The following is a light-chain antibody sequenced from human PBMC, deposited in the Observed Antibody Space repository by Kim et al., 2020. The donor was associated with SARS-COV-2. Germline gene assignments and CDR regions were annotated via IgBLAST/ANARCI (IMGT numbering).Light chain of an antibody. V-gene: IGLV3-21*04. CDR2: YDS. CDR3: QAWDSSSDHVV. CDR1: NIGSKT. Sequence: SYELTQPPSVSVAPGKTARITCGGNNIGSKTVHWYQQKPGQAPVLVIYYDSDRPSGIPERFSGSNSGKVATLTISRVEAGDEADYYCQAWDSSSDHVVFG. J-gene: IGLJ2*01.